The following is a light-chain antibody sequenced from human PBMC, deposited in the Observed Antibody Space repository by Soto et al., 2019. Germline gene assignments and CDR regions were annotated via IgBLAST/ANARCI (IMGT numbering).Light chain of an antibody. CDR1: ASDVGGYDF. V-gene: IGLV2-14*01. Sequence: QSVLTQPASVSGSPGQSITISCTGTASDVGGYDFVSWYQPHPGKAPKLMIYEVSNRPSEVSSRFSGSKSGNTASLTISGLQADDEADYYCISYTSSTTLVFGGGTKLTVL. CDR3: ISYTSSTTLV. CDR2: EVS. J-gene: IGLJ2*01.